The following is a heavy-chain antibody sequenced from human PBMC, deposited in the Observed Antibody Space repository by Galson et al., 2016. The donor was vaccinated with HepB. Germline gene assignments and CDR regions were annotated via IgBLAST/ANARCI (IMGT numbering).Heavy chain of an antibody. CDR1: GGSISGYY. V-gene: IGHV4-59*13. J-gene: IGHJ2*01. D-gene: IGHD2-2*01. Sequence: SETLSLTCTVSGGSISGYYWTWVRQPAGKGLEWIGYMFATGSTKYNPSLKSRVSISVDTAKNEYSLKLRSVTAADTAVYYCARDRSSYWYFDVWGRGTLVTVSS. CDR2: MFATGST. CDR3: ARDRSSYWYFDV.